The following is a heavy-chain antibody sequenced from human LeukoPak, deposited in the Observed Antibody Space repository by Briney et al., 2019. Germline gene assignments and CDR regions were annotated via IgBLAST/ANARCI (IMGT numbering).Heavy chain of an antibody. V-gene: IGHV1-2*02. CDR2: INPNTGGT. Sequence: ASMKVSCKASGYTFTSYDINWVRQAPGQGLEWMGWINPNTGGTNYAQKFQGRVTMTRDTSISTPYMELSWLRSDDTAVYYCARALYTSRSYLATFSPTNFDYWGQGTLVTVSS. D-gene: IGHD6-13*01. J-gene: IGHJ4*02. CDR3: ARALYTSRSYLATFSPTNFDY. CDR1: GYTFTSYD.